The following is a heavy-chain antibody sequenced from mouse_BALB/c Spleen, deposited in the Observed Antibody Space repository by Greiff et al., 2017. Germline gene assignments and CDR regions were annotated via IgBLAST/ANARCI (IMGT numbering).Heavy chain of an antibody. J-gene: IGHJ4*01. D-gene: IGHD1-1*01. V-gene: IGHV1-9*01. CDR3: ARGGYGNYGSYAMDY. CDR2: ILPGSGST. Sequence: QVQLQQSGAELMKPGASVKISCKATGYTFSSYWIEWVKQRPGHGLEWIGEILPGSGSTNYNEKFKGKATFTADTSSNTAYMQLSSLTSEDSAVYYCARGGYGNYGSYAMDYWGQGTSVTVSA. CDR1: GYTFSSYW.